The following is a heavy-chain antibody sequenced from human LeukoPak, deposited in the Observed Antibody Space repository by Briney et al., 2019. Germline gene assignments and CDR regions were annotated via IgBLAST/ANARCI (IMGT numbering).Heavy chain of an antibody. V-gene: IGHV4-59*12. CDR2: IYYSGST. J-gene: IGHJ4*02. D-gene: IGHD1-26*01. CDR3: AVRELLLDY. CDR1: GGSISTYY. Sequence: SETLSLTCTVSGGSISTYYGNWIRQAPGKGLEWIGYIYYSGSTNYNPSLKSRVTISVDTSKNQFSLKLSSVTAADTAVYYCAVRELLLDYWGQGTLVTVSS.